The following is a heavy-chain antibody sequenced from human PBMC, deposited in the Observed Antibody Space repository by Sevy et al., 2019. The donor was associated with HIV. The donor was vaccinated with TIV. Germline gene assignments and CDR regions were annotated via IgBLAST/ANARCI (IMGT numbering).Heavy chain of an antibody. V-gene: IGHV3-23*01. CDR2: ISDGGGTT. D-gene: IGHD3-10*01. CDR1: GFTFRNYV. Sequence: GGSPRLSCAASGFTFRNYVMNWVRQPPGKGLEWVSVISDGGGTTYYADSVKGRFTISRDDSKSTLYLQMNSLRVEDTAVYFCAKRVAGALAALDIWGQGTMVTVS. J-gene: IGHJ3*02. CDR3: AKRVAGALAALDI.